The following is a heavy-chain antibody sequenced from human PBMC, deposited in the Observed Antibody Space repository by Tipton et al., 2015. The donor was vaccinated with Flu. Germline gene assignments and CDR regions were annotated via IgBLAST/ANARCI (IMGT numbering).Heavy chain of an antibody. D-gene: IGHD2-15*01. J-gene: IGHJ6*02. Sequence: SLRLSCAASGFTFSSYEMNWVRQAPGKGLEWVSYISSSGSTIYYADSVKGRFTISRDNAKNSLYLQMNSLRAEDTAVYYCARDCEPCSGGSCSPHYGMDVWGPGTTVTVSS. CDR3: ARDCEPCSGGSCSPHYGMDV. V-gene: IGHV3-48*03. CDR2: ISSSGSTI. CDR1: GFTFSSYE.